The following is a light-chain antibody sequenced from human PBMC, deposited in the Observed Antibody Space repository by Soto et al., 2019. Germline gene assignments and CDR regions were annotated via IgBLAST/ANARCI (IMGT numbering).Light chain of an antibody. CDR2: DVT. CDR1: SSDVGGYNY. J-gene: IGLJ1*01. CDR3: SSYTSSSTPYV. V-gene: IGLV2-14*01. Sequence: QSVLTQPASVSGSPGQSITISCTGTSSDVGGYNYVSWYQQHPVKAPKLMIYDVTNRPSGVSDRFSGSKSGNTASLTISGLQAEDEADYHCSSYTSSSTPYVFGTGTNVTVL.